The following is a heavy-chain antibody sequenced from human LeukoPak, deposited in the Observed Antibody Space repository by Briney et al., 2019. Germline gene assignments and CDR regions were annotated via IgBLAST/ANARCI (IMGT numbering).Heavy chain of an antibody. CDR1: GGSISSSNW. V-gene: IGHV4-4*02. CDR2: IYHSGST. J-gene: IGHJ4*02. Sequence: PSGTLSLTCAVSGGSISSSNWWSWVRQPPGKGLEWIGEIYHSGSTNYNPSLKSRVTISVDKSKNQFSLKLSSVTAADTAVYYCASSSDYYDSSGYYFRYFDYWGQGTLVTVSS. D-gene: IGHD3-22*01. CDR3: ASSSDYYDSSGYYFRYFDY.